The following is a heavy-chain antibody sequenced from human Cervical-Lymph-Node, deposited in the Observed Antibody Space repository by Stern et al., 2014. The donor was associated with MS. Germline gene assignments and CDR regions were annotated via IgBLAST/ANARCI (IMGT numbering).Heavy chain of an antibody. D-gene: IGHD3-16*01. J-gene: IGHJ4*02. CDR3: AGTRVGGGHYFDY. V-gene: IGHV2-70*01. CDR2: IDWDDDK. Sequence: QITLKESGPALVKPTQTLTLTCTFSGVSLSTSGMCVSWIRQPPGKALEWLALIDWDDDKYNSTSLKTRLTIAKDTSKNQVVLTMTNMDPVDAATYYCAGTRVGGGHYFDYWGQGTLVTVSS. CDR1: GVSLSTSGMC.